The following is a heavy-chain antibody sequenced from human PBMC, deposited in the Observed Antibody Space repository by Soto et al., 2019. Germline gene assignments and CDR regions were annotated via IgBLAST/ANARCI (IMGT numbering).Heavy chain of an antibody. CDR1: GDSVSSNSSA. CDR3: ERSAAVVIGGGEMDV. J-gene: IGHJ6*02. CDR2: IYYKSKWYH. V-gene: IGHV6-1*01. D-gene: IGHD3-16*02. Sequence: SLSLTRAISGDSVSSNSSAWNWMRQSPSGCLEWLGRIYYKSKWYHDYADSVKSRMTINPDTSKNQFSLQLNSVSPEDTAMYYCERSAAVVIGGGEMDVWGQGTTVTVSS.